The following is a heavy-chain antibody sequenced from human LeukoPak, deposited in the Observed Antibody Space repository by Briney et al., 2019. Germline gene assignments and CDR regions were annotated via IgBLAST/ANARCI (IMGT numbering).Heavy chain of an antibody. CDR3: ARGVGGYSYGYSNFDY. Sequence: SVKVSCKASGGTFSSYAISWVRQAPGQGLEWMGGIIPIFGTANYAQKFQGRVTTTADESTSTAYMELSSLRSEDTAVYYCARGVGGYSYGYSNFDYWGQGTLVTVSS. D-gene: IGHD5-18*01. J-gene: IGHJ4*02. V-gene: IGHV1-69*13. CDR1: GGTFSSYA. CDR2: IIPIFGTA.